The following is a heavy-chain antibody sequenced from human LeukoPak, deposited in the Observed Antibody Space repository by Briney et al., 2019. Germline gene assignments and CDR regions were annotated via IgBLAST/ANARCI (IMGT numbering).Heavy chain of an antibody. Sequence: GGSLRLSCAASGFDFSNYGIHWVRQAPGKGLEWVANIKPDGSEKYYVDSVKGRFTISRDNAKSSLYLQMNSLRAEDTAVYFCARDTMGATDYWGQGTLVTVSS. CDR3: ARDTMGATDY. D-gene: IGHD1-26*01. CDR1: GFDFSNYG. J-gene: IGHJ4*02. V-gene: IGHV3-7*01. CDR2: IKPDGSEK.